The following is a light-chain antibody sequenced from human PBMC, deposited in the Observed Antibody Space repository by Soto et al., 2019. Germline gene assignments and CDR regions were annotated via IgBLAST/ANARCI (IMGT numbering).Light chain of an antibody. Sequence: EIVMTQSPATLSVSPGERATLSCRASQSVSSNLAWYQQKPGQAPRLLIYGESTRATGIPARFSGSGSGTEVTPTISRLQSEEFAVYYWQEYNNWPPLTFGQGTKLEIK. CDR1: QSVSSN. CDR2: GES. J-gene: IGKJ2*01. V-gene: IGKV3-15*01. CDR3: QEYNNWPPLT.